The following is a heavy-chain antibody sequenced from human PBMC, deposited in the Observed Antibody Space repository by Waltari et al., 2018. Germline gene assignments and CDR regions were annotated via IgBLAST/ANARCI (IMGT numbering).Heavy chain of an antibody. CDR2: INPRSGGT. J-gene: IGHJ1*01. Sequence: QDQLVQSGAEVKKPGASVKVSCKASGDTVTTSYMQWVRQAPGQGLEWMGLINPRSGGTSYAQKFQGRVSMTRDTPTGTVYMQLTSLRSEDTAVYYCATMVLTPEYFQHWGQGTLVTVSP. V-gene: IGHV1-46*01. CDR1: GDTVTTSY. D-gene: IGHD2-8*01. CDR3: ATMVLTPEYFQH.